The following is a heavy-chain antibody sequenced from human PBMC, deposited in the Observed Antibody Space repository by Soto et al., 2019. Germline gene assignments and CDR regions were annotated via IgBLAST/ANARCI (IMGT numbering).Heavy chain of an antibody. CDR2: ITDSGSST. CDR3: AREREGSGFDP. CDR1: GFTFRNYA. Sequence: GGSLRLSCAASGFTFRNYAMTWVRQAPGQGLEYVSSITDSGSSTYYADSVKGRFTISRDNSKNTLYLQMKSLRYEDTAVYYCAREREGSGFDPWGQGTLVTVSS. V-gene: IGHV3-23*01. D-gene: IGHD1-26*01. J-gene: IGHJ5*02.